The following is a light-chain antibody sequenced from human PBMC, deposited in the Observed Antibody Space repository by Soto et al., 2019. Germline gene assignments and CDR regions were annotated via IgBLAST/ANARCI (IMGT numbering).Light chain of an antibody. CDR2: GAS. V-gene: IGKV3-15*01. Sequence: EIVMTQSPATLSVSPGERATLSCRASQSVSSNLAWYQQKPGQAPRLLIYGASTRATGIPARFSGSGSGTEFTLTISSLQSEDFAVYYCQQRSIWPWTFGQGTKVDIK. J-gene: IGKJ1*01. CDR3: QQRSIWPWT. CDR1: QSVSSN.